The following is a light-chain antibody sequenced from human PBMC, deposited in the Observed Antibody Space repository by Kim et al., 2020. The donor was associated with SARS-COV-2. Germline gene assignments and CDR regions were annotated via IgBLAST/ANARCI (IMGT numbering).Light chain of an antibody. CDR1: QDINNY. Sequence: SASVGDRVTSTCRASQDINNYLDWYQQKPGKAPKLLIYGASTLHSAVPSRFSGSGSGTEFTLTISSLQPEDFATYFCQQLNSYPYTFGLGTKLEI. CDR2: GAS. J-gene: IGKJ2*01. V-gene: IGKV1-9*01. CDR3: QQLNSYPYT.